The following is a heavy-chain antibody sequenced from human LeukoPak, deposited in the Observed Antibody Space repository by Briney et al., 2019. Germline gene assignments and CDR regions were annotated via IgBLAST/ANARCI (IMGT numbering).Heavy chain of an antibody. CDR2: INPSGGST. Sequence: ASVKVSCKASGYTFTDYYMHWVRQAPGQGLEWMGIINPSGGSTSYAQKFQGRVTMTRDMSTSTVYMELSSLRSEDTAVYYCARGVPYSSSWTPHFDYWGQGTLVTVSS. CDR1: GYTFTDYY. V-gene: IGHV1-46*01. J-gene: IGHJ4*02. D-gene: IGHD6-13*01. CDR3: ARGVPYSSSWTPHFDY.